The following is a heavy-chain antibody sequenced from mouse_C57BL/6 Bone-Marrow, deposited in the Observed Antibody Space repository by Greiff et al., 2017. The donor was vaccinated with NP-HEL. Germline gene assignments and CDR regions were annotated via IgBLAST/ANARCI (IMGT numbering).Heavy chain of an antibody. CDR3: AREGGGDYYYGSSPPWFAY. J-gene: IGHJ3*01. CDR1: GYTFTGYW. V-gene: IGHV1-9*01. D-gene: IGHD1-1*01. CDR2: ILPGSGST. Sequence: VQLQQSGAELMKPGASVKLSCKATGYTFTGYWIEWVKQRPGHGLEWIGEILPGSGSTNYNEKIKGKATFTADTSSNTAYMQHSSLTTEGSAIYFGAREGGGDYYYGSSPPWFAYWGQGTLVTVSA.